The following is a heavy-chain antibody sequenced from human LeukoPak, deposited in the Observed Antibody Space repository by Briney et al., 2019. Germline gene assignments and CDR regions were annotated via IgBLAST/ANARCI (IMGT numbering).Heavy chain of an antibody. J-gene: IGHJ5*02. D-gene: IGHD6-13*01. Sequence: GGSLRLSCAASGFTFSSYSMNWVRQAPGKGLEWVSSISSSSSYIYYADSVKGRFTISRDNAKNSLYLQMNSLRAEDTAVYYCARDLIVDGYDNGYSSSWYNWFDPWGQGTLVTVSS. CDR1: GFTFSSYS. CDR2: ISSSSSYI. CDR3: ARDLIVDGYDNGYSSSWYNWFDP. V-gene: IGHV3-21*01.